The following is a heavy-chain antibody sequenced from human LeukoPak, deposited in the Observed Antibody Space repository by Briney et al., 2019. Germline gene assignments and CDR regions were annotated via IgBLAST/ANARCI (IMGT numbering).Heavy chain of an antibody. CDR3: ASRSSIWSGYQDTLYYFDS. CDR2: INYSGST. D-gene: IGHD3-3*01. Sequence: SETLSLTCTVSGGSISSYYWSWIRQPPGKRLEWIGHINYSGSTNYNPSLKSRVTISVDTSKNQFSLKLSSVTAADTAVYYCASRSSIWSGYQDTLYYFDSWGQGTLVTVSS. CDR1: GGSISSYY. V-gene: IGHV4-59*01. J-gene: IGHJ4*02.